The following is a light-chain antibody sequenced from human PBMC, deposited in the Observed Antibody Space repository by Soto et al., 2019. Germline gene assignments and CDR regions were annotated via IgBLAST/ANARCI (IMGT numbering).Light chain of an antibody. CDR2: DAS. CDR3: QQNDNLPPT. CDR1: QDISNY. V-gene: IGKV1-33*01. J-gene: IGKJ2*01. Sequence: DIQMTQSPSSLSASVGDRVTITCQASQDISNYLNWYQKKPGKAPKLLIYDASNLETGVPSRFSGSGSGTDFTFTISSLQPEDIATYYCQQNDNLPPTFGQGTKLEIK.